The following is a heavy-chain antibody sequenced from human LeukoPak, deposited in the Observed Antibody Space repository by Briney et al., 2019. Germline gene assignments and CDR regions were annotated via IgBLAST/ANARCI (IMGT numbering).Heavy chain of an antibody. CDR2: INANSGTT. CDR1: GFAFSFYA. D-gene: IGHD6-19*01. V-gene: IGHV3-23*01. J-gene: IGHJ5*01. Sequence: PGGSLRLSCAASGFAFSFYAMSWLRQPPGKGLEWVSTINANSGTTSYAASVRGRFTISRDNSKNTLCLQLNTLRAEDTALYYCAKPISGGLAVTADWFDPWGQGTLVVVSS. CDR3: AKPISGGLAVTADWFDP.